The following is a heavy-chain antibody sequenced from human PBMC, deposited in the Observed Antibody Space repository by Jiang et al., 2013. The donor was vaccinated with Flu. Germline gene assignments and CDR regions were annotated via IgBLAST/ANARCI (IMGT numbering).Heavy chain of an antibody. J-gene: IGHJ5*02. CDR3: ARLKGYCSSTSCYNHWFDP. CDR2: IYPGDSDT. Sequence: SCKGSGYSFTSYWIGWVRQMPGKGLEWMGIIYPGDSDTRYSPSFQGQVTISADKSISTAYLQWSSLKASDTAMYYCARLKGYCSSTSCYNHWFDPWGQGTLVTVSS. CDR1: GYSFTSYW. V-gene: IGHV5-51*01. D-gene: IGHD2-2*02.